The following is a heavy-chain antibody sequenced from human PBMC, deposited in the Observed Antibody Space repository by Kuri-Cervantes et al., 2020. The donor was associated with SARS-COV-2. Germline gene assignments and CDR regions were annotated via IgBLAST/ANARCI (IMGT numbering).Heavy chain of an antibody. Sequence: SETLSLTCTVSGGSISSYYWSWIRQPPGKGLEWIGYIYYSGSTNYNPSLKSRVTISVDTSKNQFSLKLSSVTAADTAVYYCAREIAARPYFDYWGQGTLGTVSS. J-gene: IGHJ4*02. CDR3: AREIAARPYFDY. D-gene: IGHD6-6*01. CDR1: GGSISSYY. CDR2: IYYSGST. V-gene: IGHV4-59*01.